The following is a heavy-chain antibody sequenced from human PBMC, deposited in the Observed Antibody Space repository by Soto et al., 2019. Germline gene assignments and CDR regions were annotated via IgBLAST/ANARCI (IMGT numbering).Heavy chain of an antibody. V-gene: IGHV3-23*01. CDR2: ISGSGVST. Sequence: GGSLRLSCAASGFTFGSYAMIWVRQAPGKGLVWVSTISGSGVSTYYADSVMGRFTISRDNSKNTVYLQMNSLRAEDTAVYYCAKIESRFYYDSTGYYPFDYWGQGTLVTVSS. D-gene: IGHD3-22*01. CDR3: AKIESRFYYDSTGYYPFDY. J-gene: IGHJ4*02. CDR1: GFTFGSYA.